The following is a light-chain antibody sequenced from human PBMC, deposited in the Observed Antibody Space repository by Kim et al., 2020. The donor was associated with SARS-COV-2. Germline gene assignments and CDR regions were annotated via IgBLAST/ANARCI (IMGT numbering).Light chain of an antibody. CDR3: QQYNNWIT. J-gene: IGKJ5*01. V-gene: IGKV3-15*01. Sequence: SVSPGERPTLSCRASQSVSSNLAWYQQKPGQAPRLLIYGASTRATGIPARFSGSGSGTEFTLTISSLQSEDFAVYYCQQYNNWITFGQGTRLEIK. CDR2: GAS. CDR1: QSVSSN.